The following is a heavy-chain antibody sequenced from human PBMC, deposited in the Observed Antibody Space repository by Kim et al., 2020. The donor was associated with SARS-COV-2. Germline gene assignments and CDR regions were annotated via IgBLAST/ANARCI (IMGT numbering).Heavy chain of an antibody. V-gene: IGHV6-1*01. J-gene: IGHJ4*02. D-gene: IGHD6-13*01. Sequence: YKDYAESLKSRITINPDKSKNQFSLRLNAVTPEDTAVYYCSRTKAGLFDYWGQGTLVTVSS. CDR2: YK. CDR3: SRTKAGLFDY.